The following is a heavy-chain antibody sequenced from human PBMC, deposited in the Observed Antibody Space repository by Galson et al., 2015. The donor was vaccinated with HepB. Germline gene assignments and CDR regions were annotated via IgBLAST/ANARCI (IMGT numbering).Heavy chain of an antibody. CDR1: GFTFSSYA. CDR2: ISGSGGST. D-gene: IGHD6-13*01. J-gene: IGHJ4*02. Sequence: SLRLSCAASGFTFSSYAMSWVRQAPGKGLEWVSAISGSGGSTYYADSVKGRFTISRDNSKNTLYLQMNSLRAEDTAVYYCAKDSSRRSSWYEGVGGNDYWGQGTLVTVSS. V-gene: IGHV3-23*01. CDR3: AKDSSRRSSWYEGVGGNDY.